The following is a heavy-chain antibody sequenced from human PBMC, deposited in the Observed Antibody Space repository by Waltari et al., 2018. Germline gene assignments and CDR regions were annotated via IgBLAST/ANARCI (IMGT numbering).Heavy chain of an antibody. CDR2: ISYDGTNK. Sequence: QVQLVESGGGVVQPGRSLRLSCAASGFSFGGYAMYWVRQAPGKGLEWVAFISYDGTNKYYVDSVKVRFIISRDNSKNTLYLQMNSLRVEDTAVYYCARYPGGSILELDYWGQGTLVTVSS. CDR3: ARYPGGSILELDY. V-gene: IGHV3-30-3*01. D-gene: IGHD1-1*01. J-gene: IGHJ4*02. CDR1: GFSFGGYA.